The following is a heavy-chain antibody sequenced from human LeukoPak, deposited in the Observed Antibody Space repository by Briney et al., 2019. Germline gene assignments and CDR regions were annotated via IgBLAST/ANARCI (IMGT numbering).Heavy chain of an antibody. Sequence: SGGSLRLSCAASGFTFNSYWMHWVRQAPGKGLVWVSRIDTDVSSTTYADSVKGRFTISRDNVKNTLYLQMNSLRAEDTAVYYCARGLQGIDYWGQGTLVTVSS. V-gene: IGHV3-74*01. D-gene: IGHD4-11*01. J-gene: IGHJ4*02. CDR3: ARGLQGIDY. CDR2: IDTDVSST. CDR1: GFTFNSYW.